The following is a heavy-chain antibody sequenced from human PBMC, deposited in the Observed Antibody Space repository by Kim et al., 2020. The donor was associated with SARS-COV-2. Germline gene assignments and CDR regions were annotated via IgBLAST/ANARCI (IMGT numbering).Heavy chain of an antibody. CDR1: GGSISSSNYF. CDR3: ARGLAYAGSGWYDY. Sequence: SETLSLTCTASGGSISSSNYFCAWTRQPPGKGLEWIGSVYYSGSTYYSPSLKSRVTISVDTSKNQCSLRLSSVTAADTAVYYCARGLAYAGSGWYDYWGQGTLVTVSS. D-gene: IGHD6-19*01. J-gene: IGHJ4*02. V-gene: IGHV4-39*01. CDR2: VYYSGST.